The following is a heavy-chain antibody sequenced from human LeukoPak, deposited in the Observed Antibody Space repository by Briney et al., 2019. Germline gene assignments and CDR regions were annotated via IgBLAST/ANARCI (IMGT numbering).Heavy chain of an antibody. CDR2: ITTTSTTI. J-gene: IGHJ4*02. V-gene: IGHV3-48*02. CDR3: ARGSAVSGIGFH. D-gene: IGHD6-19*01. CDR1: GFTFSDYS. Sequence: GESLRLSCAASGFTFSDYSMSWVRQAPGKGLEWVSYITTTSTTIYYADSMKGRFTISRDNAKNSLYLQMNSLRDEDTALYYCARGSAVSGIGFHWGQGTLVTVSS.